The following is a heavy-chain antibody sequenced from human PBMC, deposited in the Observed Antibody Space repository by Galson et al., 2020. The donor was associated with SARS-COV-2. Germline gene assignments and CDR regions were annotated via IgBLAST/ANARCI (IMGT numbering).Heavy chain of an antibody. Sequence: SETLSLTCTVSGYSISSGYYWGWIRQPPGKGLEWIGSIYHSGSTYYNPSLKSRVTISVDTSKNQFSLKLSSVTAADTAVYYCARVIAAGWGGWYFDLWGRGTLVTVSS. CDR1: GYSISSGYY. J-gene: IGHJ2*01. D-gene: IGHD6-25*01. V-gene: IGHV4-38-2*02. CDR3: ARVIAAGWGGWYFDL. CDR2: IYHSGST.